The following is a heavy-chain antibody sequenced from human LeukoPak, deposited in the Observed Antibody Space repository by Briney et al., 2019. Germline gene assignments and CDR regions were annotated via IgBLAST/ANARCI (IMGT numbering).Heavy chain of an antibody. Sequence: PGGSLRLSCAASGFTFTTYWMHWVRQAPGKGLEWVSRIKGDEMTTNYADSVEGRFTISRDNSKNTLYLQMNSLRAEDTAVYYCARVKDYYDSSGYYRGYYFDYWGQGTLVTVSS. CDR1: GFTFTTYW. D-gene: IGHD3-22*01. V-gene: IGHV3-74*01. CDR2: IKGDEMTT. CDR3: ARVKDYYDSSGYYRGYYFDY. J-gene: IGHJ4*02.